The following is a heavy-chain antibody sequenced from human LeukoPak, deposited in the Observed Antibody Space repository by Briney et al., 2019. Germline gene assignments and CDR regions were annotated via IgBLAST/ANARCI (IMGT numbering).Heavy chain of an antibody. D-gene: IGHD3-22*01. CDR1: GGSISSGDYY. V-gene: IGHV4-30-4*08. CDR2: IYYSGST. J-gene: IGHJ4*02. CDR3: ARGDSSGYYYLPHDV. Sequence: PSETLSLTCTVSGGSISSGDYYWSWIRQPPGKGLEWIGYIYYSGSTYYNPSLKSRVTISVDTSKNQFSLKLSSVTAADTAVYYCARGDSSGYYYLPHDVWGRGTLVTVSS.